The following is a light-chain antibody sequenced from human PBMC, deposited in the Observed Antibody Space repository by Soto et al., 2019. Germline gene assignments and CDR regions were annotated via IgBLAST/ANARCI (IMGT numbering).Light chain of an antibody. V-gene: IGLV2-14*01. CDR3: SSYTSSSTVV. CDR2: DVS. CDR1: SSDVGGYNY. Sequence: QSVLTQPASVSGSPGQSITISCTGTSSDVGGYNYVSWYQQHPGKAPKLMIYDVSNRPSGVSNRVSGSKTGNTASLTISGLQAEYEADYYCSSYTSSSTVVFGGGTKVTVL. J-gene: IGLJ2*01.